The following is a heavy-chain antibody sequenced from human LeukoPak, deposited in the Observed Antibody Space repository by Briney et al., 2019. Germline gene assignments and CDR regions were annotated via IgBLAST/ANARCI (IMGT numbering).Heavy chain of an antibody. CDR2: IYYSGST. V-gene: IGHV4-39*07. Sequence: PSETLSLTCTVSGGSISSSSYYWGWIRQPPGKGLEWIGSIYYSGSTYYNPSLKSRVTISVDTSKNQFSLKLSSVTATDTAVYYCAREEYSYQPLLDYWGQGTLVTVSS. CDR1: GGSISSSSYY. CDR3: AREEYSYQPLLDY. D-gene: IGHD2-15*01. J-gene: IGHJ4*02.